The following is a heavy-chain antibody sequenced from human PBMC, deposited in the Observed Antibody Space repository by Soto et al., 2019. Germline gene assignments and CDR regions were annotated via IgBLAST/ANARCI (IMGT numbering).Heavy chain of an antibody. CDR1: GFTFSSYS. Sequence: PGGSLRLSCAASGFTFSSYSMNWVRQAPGKGLEWVSYISSSSSTIYYADSVKGRFTISRDNAKNSLYLQMNSLRDEDTAVYYCAKDPYYGSGSLRQPLDYWGQGTLVTVSS. D-gene: IGHD3-10*01. V-gene: IGHV3-48*02. J-gene: IGHJ4*02. CDR3: AKDPYYGSGSLRQPLDY. CDR2: ISSSSSTI.